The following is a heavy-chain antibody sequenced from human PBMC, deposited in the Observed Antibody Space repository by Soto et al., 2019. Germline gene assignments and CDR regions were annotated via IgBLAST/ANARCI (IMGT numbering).Heavy chain of an antibody. CDR3: AKDGIQLWPRYYFDF. Sequence: HVQLVQSEAEVKKPGASVQVSCKASGYSFTNYSMHWVRQVPGQGPEWMGKINPTSGSTSYAQKFKYKVTMPRDMSSNTLYIRLSSLTSEDTAVYYCAKDGIQLWPRYYFDFWGQGTLVIVSS. V-gene: IGHV1-46*01. CDR2: INPTSGST. J-gene: IGHJ4*02. D-gene: IGHD5-18*01. CDR1: GYSFTNYS.